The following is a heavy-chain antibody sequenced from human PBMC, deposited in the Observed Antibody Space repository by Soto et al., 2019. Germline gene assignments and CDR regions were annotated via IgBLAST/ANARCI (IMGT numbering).Heavy chain of an antibody. J-gene: IGHJ4*02. CDR2: ISGSGGST. CDR1: GFTFSSYA. CDR3: ARGYTARDIVVVPAESSGFDY. V-gene: IGHV3-23*01. D-gene: IGHD2-2*01. Sequence: PGGSLRLSCAASGFTFSSYAMSWVRQAPGKGLEWVSAISGSGGSTYYADSVKGRFTISRDNSKNTLYLQMNSLRAEDTAVYYCARGYTARDIVVVPAESSGFDYWGQGTLVTVSS.